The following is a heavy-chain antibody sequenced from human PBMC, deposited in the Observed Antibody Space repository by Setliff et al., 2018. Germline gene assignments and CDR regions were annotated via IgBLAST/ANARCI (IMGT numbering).Heavy chain of an antibody. D-gene: IGHD3-16*01. CDR3: AGGGTFRYFDY. Sequence: SETLSLTCTVSGGSLGTYYWTLIRQPPGKGLEWIASVYHSGTAYYSPSLKSRVTMSVDTSKNQFSLKLRSVTAADTAVYFCAGGGTFRYFDYWGQGTPVTVSS. CDR1: GGSLGTYY. V-gene: IGHV4-59*01. J-gene: IGHJ4*02. CDR2: VYHSGTA.